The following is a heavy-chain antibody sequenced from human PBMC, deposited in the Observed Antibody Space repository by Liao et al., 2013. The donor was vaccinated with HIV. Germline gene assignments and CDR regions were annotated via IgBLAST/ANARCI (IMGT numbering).Heavy chain of an antibody. CDR3: ARFMRYSSPXDAFDI. V-gene: IGHV4-59*01. J-gene: IGHJ3*02. Sequence: QVQLQESGPGLVKPSETLSLTCTVSGDSISAYDWSWIRQPPGKGLEWIGYIYYSGNTNSNASLKSRVTISLDTSKNHXSLKLSSVTSADTAVYYCARFMRYSSPXDAFDIWGQGTMVTVSS. CDR1: GDSISAYD. CDR2: IYYSGNT. D-gene: IGHD6-13*01.